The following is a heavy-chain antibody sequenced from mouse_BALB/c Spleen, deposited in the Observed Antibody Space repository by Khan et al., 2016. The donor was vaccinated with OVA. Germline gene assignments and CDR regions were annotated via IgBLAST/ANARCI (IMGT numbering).Heavy chain of an antibody. Sequence: VQLKESGPDLVKPSQSLSLTCTVTAYSITSGYSWHWIRQFPGNRLEWMAYIHYSGSTNYNPSLKSRISITRDTSKNQFFLQLNSVTPEDTATYYGARFYYYGSSFSYWGQGTLVTVSA. CDR1: AYSITSGYS. J-gene: IGHJ3*01. CDR2: IHYSGST. V-gene: IGHV3-1*02. CDR3: ARFYYYGSSFSY. D-gene: IGHD1-1*01.